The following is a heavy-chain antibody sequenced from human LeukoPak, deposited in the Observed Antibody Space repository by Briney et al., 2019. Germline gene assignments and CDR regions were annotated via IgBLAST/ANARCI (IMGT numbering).Heavy chain of an antibody. CDR2: IYYSGST. CDR3: ARVRRGFDY. Sequence: SQTLSLTCTVSGGSISSYYWSWIRQPPGKGLEWIGYIYYSGSTNYNPSLKSRVTISVDTSKNQFSLKLSSVTAADTAVYYCARVRRGFDYWGQGTLVTVSS. D-gene: IGHD3-10*01. CDR1: GGSISSYY. J-gene: IGHJ4*02. V-gene: IGHV4-59*01.